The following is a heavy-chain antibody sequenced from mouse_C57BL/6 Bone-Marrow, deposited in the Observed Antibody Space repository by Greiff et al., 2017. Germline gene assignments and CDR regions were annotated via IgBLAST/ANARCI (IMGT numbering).Heavy chain of an antibody. CDR2: IYPGSGNT. V-gene: IGHV1-76*01. CDR3: AIGGYGSINWYFDV. CDR1: GYTFTDYY. D-gene: IGHD1-1*01. J-gene: IGHJ1*03. Sequence: VQLQQSGAELVRPGASVKLSCKASGYTFTDYYINWVKQRPGQGLAWIARIYPGSGNTYYNEKFKGKATLPADNSSSTAYMQLSSLTSEDSAVDFSAIGGYGSINWYFDVWGTGTTVTVSS.